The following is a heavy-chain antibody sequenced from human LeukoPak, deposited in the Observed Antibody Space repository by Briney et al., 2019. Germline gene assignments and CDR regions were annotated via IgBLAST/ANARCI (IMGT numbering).Heavy chain of an antibody. D-gene: IGHD3-10*01. CDR1: GFIFSRYW. J-gene: IGHJ4*02. CDR2: IKQDGSEK. Sequence: GGSLRLSCAASGFIFSRYWMTWVRQAPGKGLEWVAKIKQDGSEKYYADSVKGRFTISRDKAKNSLYLQMNSLRAEDTAVYFCARDYYGSGSFPYYFDYWGQGTLVTVSS. CDR3: ARDYYGSGSFPYYFDY. V-gene: IGHV3-7*01.